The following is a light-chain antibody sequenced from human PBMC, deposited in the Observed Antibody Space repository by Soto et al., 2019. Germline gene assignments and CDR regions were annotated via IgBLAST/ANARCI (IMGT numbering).Light chain of an antibody. CDR1: SSDIGTYNL. J-gene: IGLJ3*02. CDR3: CSYAGGGTWV. CDR2: EPY. Sequence: QSALTQPASVSATPGESITVSCTGTSSDIGTYNLVSWYQQYPGKVPKLMIHEPYKLPSGISNRFSGSRSGNTASLTISGLQAEDEADYYCCSYAGGGTWVFGGGTKLTVL. V-gene: IGLV2-23*01.